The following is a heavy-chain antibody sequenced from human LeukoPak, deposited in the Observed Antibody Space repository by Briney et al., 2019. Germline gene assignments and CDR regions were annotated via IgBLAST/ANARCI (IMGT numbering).Heavy chain of an antibody. D-gene: IGHD2-2*01. J-gene: IGHJ5*02. Sequence: SVKVSCKASGGTFKTHGVNWVRQAPGQGLEWMGGIIPLLDTGKNAQKFQGRVTITTDEFRSTAYMELSSLRSEDTAVYYCAKQVVPGAIHGNWLDPWGQGTLVTVSS. CDR3: AKQVVPGAIHGNWLDP. CDR1: GGTFKTHG. CDR2: IIPLLDTG. V-gene: IGHV1-69*05.